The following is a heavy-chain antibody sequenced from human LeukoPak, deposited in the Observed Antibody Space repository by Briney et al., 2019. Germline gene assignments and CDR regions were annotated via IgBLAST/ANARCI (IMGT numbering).Heavy chain of an antibody. Sequence: GGSLRLSCAASGFSVGSHYMTWVRQAPGQGLEWVSVIYIDGSTYYADSVEGRFTISRDNTKNTLYIQMNSLRPEDTAVYYCAKLPIYWGQGALVTVSS. D-gene: IGHD4-23*01. CDR2: IYIDGST. V-gene: IGHV3-66*02. CDR3: AKLPIY. CDR1: GFSVGSHY. J-gene: IGHJ4*02.